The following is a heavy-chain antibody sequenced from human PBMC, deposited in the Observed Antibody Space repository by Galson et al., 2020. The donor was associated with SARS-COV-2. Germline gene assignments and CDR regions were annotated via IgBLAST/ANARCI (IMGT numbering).Heavy chain of an antibody. CDR2: MNPNSGGT. CDR3: ASDCSGGSCSIKDIAGFEY. V-gene: IGHV1-2*02. D-gene: IGHD2-15*01. CDR1: GYTFTGYY. J-gene: IGHJ4*02. Sequence: ASVKVSCKASGYTFTGYYIHWVRQAPGQGLEWMGWMNPNSGGTNNAQNFQGRVTMTWDTSITTAYMELSRLRSHDTAVYYCASDCSGGSCSIKDIAGFEYWGQGTLVTVSS.